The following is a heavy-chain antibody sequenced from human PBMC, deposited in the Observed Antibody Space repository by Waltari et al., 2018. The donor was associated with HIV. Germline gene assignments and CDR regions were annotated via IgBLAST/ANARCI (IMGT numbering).Heavy chain of an antibody. J-gene: IGHJ6*02. V-gene: IGHV3-74*01. CDR3: VSSGLDV. Sequence: VQLVESGGDFAQHGGSLRLSCVASGFTFSNYWMHWVRQVPGKRLVWVARINTDETIRTYAENVKGRFTISRDNGKNTLYLQMNSLRVEDTAVYYCVSSGLDVWGQGTTVNVSS. CDR1: GFTFSNYW. CDR2: INTDETIR.